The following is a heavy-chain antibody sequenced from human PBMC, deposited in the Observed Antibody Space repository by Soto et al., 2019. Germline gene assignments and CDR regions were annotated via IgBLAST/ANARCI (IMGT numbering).Heavy chain of an antibody. CDR2: IYYSGST. V-gene: IGHV4-59*08. CDR3: ARHTGLGPIPFDY. CDR1: GGSISSYY. Sequence: PSQTLSLTCTVSGGSISSYYWSWIRQPPGKGLEWIGCIYYSGSTDYNPSFEGHVILSVDLSVSTAYLHWSGLKASDTAVYYCARHTGLGPIPFDYWGQGTPVTCSS. J-gene: IGHJ4*02.